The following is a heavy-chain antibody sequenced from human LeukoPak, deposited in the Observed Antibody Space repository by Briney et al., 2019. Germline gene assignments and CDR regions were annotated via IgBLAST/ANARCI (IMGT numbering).Heavy chain of an antibody. CDR3: ASESYYDILTGRTLDY. Sequence: GASVKVSCKASGYTFTSYGISWVRQAPGQGLEWMGWISAYNGNTNYAQKLQGRVTMTTDTSTSTAYMELRSLRSDDTAVYYCASESYYDILTGRTLDYWGQGTLVTVSS. CDR2: ISAYNGNT. D-gene: IGHD3-9*01. V-gene: IGHV1-18*01. J-gene: IGHJ4*02. CDR1: GYTFTSYG.